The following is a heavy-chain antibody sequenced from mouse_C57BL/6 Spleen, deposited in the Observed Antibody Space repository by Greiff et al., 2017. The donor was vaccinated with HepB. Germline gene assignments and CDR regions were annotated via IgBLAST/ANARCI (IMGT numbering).Heavy chain of an antibody. D-gene: IGHD1-1*01. V-gene: IGHV1-26*01. Sequence: VQLQQSGPELVKPGASVKISCKASGYTFTDYYMNWVKQSHGKSLEWIGDINPNNGGTSYNQKFKGKVTLTVDKSSSTAYMELRSLTSEDSAVYYCAREWNYYSSSQLFAYWGQGTLITVSA. CDR3: AREWNYYSSSQLFAY. J-gene: IGHJ3*01. CDR2: INPNNGGT. CDR1: GYTFTDYY.